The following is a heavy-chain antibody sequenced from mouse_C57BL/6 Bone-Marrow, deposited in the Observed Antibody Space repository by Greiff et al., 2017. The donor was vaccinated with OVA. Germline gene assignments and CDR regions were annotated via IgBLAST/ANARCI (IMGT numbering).Heavy chain of an antibody. J-gene: IGHJ2*01. CDR1: GFNIKDDY. D-gene: IGHD4-1*01. CDR3: TTDWDYFDY. V-gene: IGHV14-4*01. Sequence: EVQLQQSGAELVRPGASVKLSCTASGFNIKDDYMHWVKQRPEQGLEWIGWIDPENGDTEYASKFPGKATLTADTSSNTAYLQLSSLTSEDTAVYYCTTDWDYFDYWGQGTTLTVSS. CDR2: IDPENGDT.